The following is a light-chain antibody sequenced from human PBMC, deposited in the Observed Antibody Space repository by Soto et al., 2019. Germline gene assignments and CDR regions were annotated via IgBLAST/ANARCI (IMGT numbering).Light chain of an antibody. V-gene: IGLV2-8*01. Sequence: QSVLTQPPSASGSPGQSVTISCTGTSKDIGAYNFVSWYQRLPGKAPKLIIYDVINRPPGVPDRFTGSKSGNTASLTVSGLQAADEGDYFCSSFTSRFTFVFGTGTKLTVL. CDR3: SSFTSRFTFV. CDR2: DVI. J-gene: IGLJ1*01. CDR1: SKDIGAYNF.